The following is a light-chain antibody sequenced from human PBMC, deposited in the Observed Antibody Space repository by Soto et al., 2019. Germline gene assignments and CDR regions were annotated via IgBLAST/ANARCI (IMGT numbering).Light chain of an antibody. J-gene: IGKJ4*01. Sequence: IQMTQSPSTLSASVGDRVTITCRASQKINTWVAWYQQRPGKAPKRLIYGASSLEPGVPSRFGGSGSGTDFTRTISSRQPDDFATYYCQQDEIYPLTFGGGTQLE. CDR1: QKINTW. CDR3: QQDEIYPLT. CDR2: GAS. V-gene: IGKV1-5*03.